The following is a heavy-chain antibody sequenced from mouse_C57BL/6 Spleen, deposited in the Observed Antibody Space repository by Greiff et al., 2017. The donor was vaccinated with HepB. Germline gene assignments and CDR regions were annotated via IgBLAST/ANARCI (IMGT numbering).Heavy chain of an antibody. V-gene: IGHV1-43*01. J-gene: IGHJ4*01. CDR1: GYSFTGYY. Sequence: VQLKESGPELVKPGASVKISCKASGYSFTGYYMHWVKQSSEKSLEWIGEINPSTGGTSYNQKFKGKATLTVDKSSSTAYMQLKSLTSEDSAVYYCARSFITTVVDYAMDYWGQGTSVTVSS. CDR3: ARSFITTVVDYAMDY. CDR2: INPSTGGT. D-gene: IGHD1-1*01.